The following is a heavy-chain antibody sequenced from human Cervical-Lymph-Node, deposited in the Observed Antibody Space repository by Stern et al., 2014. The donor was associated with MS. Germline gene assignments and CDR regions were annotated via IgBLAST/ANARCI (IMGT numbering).Heavy chain of an antibody. Sequence: VQLVESGAEVKKPGSSVKVSCKASGGTFSSYAISWVRQAPGQGLEGMGGVIPIFGTANYAQTFQGKFTTTADESTSTAYMELSSLRSEDTAVYYCARGELKDGLVRGMDVWGQGTTVTVSS. CDR3: ARGELKDGLVRGMDV. V-gene: IGHV1-69*01. CDR2: VIPIFGTA. J-gene: IGHJ6*02. D-gene: IGHD1-26*01. CDR1: GGTFSSYA.